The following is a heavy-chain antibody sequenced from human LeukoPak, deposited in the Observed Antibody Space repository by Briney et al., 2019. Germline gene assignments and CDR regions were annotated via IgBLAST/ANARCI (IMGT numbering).Heavy chain of an antibody. J-gene: IGHJ6*03. Sequence: GASVKVSCKASGYTFTGYYMHWVRQAPGQGLEWMGWMNPNSGNTGYAQKFQGRVTMTRNTSISTAYMELSSLRSEDTAVYYCARAVRAREAGRTWLQLPYYYMDVWGKGTTVTISS. CDR2: MNPNSGNT. CDR1: GYTFTGYY. V-gene: IGHV1-8*02. D-gene: IGHD5-24*01. CDR3: ARAVRAREAGRTWLQLPYYYMDV.